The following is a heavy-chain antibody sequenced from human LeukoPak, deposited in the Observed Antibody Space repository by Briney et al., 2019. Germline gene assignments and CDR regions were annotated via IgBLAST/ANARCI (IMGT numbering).Heavy chain of an antibody. CDR2: IYTSGST. CDR3: ALGYSSSWYGHDAFDI. Sequence: PSETLSLTCTVSGGSISSYYWSWIRQPAGKGLEWIGRIYTSGSTNYNPSLKSRVTMSVDTSKIQFSLKLSSVTAADTAVYYCALGYSSSWYGHDAFDIWGQGTMVTVSS. CDR1: GGSISSYY. D-gene: IGHD6-13*01. J-gene: IGHJ3*02. V-gene: IGHV4-4*07.